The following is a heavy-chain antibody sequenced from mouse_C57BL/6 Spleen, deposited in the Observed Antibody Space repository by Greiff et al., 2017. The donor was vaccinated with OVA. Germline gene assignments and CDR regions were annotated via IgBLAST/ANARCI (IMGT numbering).Heavy chain of an antibody. V-gene: IGHV5-4*01. CDR3: AREDYYGSSYGRYYFDY. J-gene: IGHJ2*01. CDR2: ISDGGSYT. Sequence: EVKVEESGGGLVKPGGSLKLSCAASGFTFSSYAMSWVRQTPEKRLEWVATISDGGSYTYYPDNVKGRFTISRDNAKNNLYLQMSHLKSEDTAMYYCAREDYYGSSYGRYYFDYWGQGTTLTVSS. D-gene: IGHD1-1*01. CDR1: GFTFSSYA.